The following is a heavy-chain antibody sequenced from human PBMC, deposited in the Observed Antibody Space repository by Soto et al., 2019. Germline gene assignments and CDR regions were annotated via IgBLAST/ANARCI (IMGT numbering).Heavy chain of an antibody. CDR3: ARDSYYYDSSGYYFGY. D-gene: IGHD3-22*01. V-gene: IGHV3-23*01. J-gene: IGHJ4*02. CDR1: GFIFDNYA. CDR2: IDKEGVGT. Sequence: GGSLRLSCAASGFIFDNYAMNWVRQAPGKGLEWVSTIDKEGVGTHYADSVKGRFTISRDNSRNMLYLQMNSLRAEDTAVYYCARDSYYYDSSGYYFGYWGQGTLVTVSS.